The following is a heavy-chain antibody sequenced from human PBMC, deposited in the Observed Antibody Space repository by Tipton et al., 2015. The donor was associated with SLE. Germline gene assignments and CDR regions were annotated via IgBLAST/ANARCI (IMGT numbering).Heavy chain of an antibody. D-gene: IGHD2-15*01. V-gene: IGHV3-11*04. CDR1: GFSFSDYY. CDR2: ISRSGSSI. J-gene: IGHJ5*02. Sequence: SLRLSCAASGFSFSDYYMSWIRQAPGKGLEWVSYISRSGSSIYYADSVKGRFTISRDNAKNSLYLQMNSLRAEDTAVYYCARFIVVVIDAIPEGNWFDPWGQGTRVTVPS. CDR3: ARFIVVVIDAIPEGNWFDP.